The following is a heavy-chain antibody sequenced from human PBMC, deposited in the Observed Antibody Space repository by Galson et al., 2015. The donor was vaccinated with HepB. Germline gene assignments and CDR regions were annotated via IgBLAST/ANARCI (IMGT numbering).Heavy chain of an antibody. CDR2: INHSGST. Sequence: LSLTCAVYGGSFSDYYWSWIRQPPGKGLEWIGEINHSGSTNDNPALKSRITISVDTSKNQFSLKLTSVTAADAAVYYCARGPASVVYDYVWGSSRQPLYYLDSWGQGTLLTVSS. J-gene: IGHJ4*02. CDR1: GGSFSDYY. V-gene: IGHV4-34*01. D-gene: IGHD3-16*02. CDR3: ARGPASVVYDYVWGSSRQPLYYLDS.